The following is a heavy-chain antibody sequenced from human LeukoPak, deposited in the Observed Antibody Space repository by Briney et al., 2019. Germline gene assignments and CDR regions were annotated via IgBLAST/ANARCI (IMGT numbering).Heavy chain of an antibody. J-gene: IGHJ4*02. CDR2: ISAYNGNT. CDR1: GYTFTSYG. D-gene: IGHD1-7*01. CDR3: ARKNIKNWNYDQDY. Sequence: ASVKVSCKASGYTFTSYGISWVRHAPGQGLEWMGWISAYNGNTNYAQKLQGRVTMTTDTSTSTAYMELRSLRSDDTAVYYCARKNIKNWNYDQDYWGQGTLVTVSS. V-gene: IGHV1-18*01.